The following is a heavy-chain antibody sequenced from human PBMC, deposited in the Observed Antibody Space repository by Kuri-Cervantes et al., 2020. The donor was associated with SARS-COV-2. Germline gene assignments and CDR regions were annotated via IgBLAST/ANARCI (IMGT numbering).Heavy chain of an antibody. CDR1: GFTFSDYY. D-gene: IGHD3-3*01. CDR3: ARSILTIFEAMDV. Sequence: GGSLRLSCAASGFTFSDYYMSWVRQAPGKGLEWVAVISYDGSNKYYADSVKGRFTISRDNSKNTLYLQMNSLRAEDTAVYYCARSILTIFEAMDVWGKGTTVTVSS. CDR2: ISYDGSNK. V-gene: IGHV3-30-3*01. J-gene: IGHJ6*03.